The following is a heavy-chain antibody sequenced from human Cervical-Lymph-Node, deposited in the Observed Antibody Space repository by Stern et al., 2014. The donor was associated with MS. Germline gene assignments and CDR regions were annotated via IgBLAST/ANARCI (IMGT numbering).Heavy chain of an antibody. CDR2: IYYRGST. CDR3: ARGVTGVPFDP. J-gene: IGHJ5*02. Sequence: VQLVESGPGLVKPSETLSLTCTVSGGSISSYYWSWIRQPPGKGLEGIGYIYYRGSTNYNPSLKSRVTISVDTSKNQFSLKLSSVTAADTAVYYCARGVTGVPFDPWGQGTLVTVSS. V-gene: IGHV4-59*01. D-gene: IGHD2-21*02. CDR1: GGSISSYY.